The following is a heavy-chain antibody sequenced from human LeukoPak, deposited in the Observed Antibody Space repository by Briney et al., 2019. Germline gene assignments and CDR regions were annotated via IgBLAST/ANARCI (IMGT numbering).Heavy chain of an antibody. Sequence: SETLSLTCTVSGASISSSSYYWGWIRQPPGKGLEWIGSIYHSGSTYYNPSLKSRVTISVDTSKNQFSLKLSSVIAADTAVYYCARVDWLANHYYYMDVWGKGTTVTVSS. D-gene: IGHD2-21*01. V-gene: IGHV4-39*07. J-gene: IGHJ6*03. CDR2: IYHSGST. CDR3: ARVDWLANHYYYMDV. CDR1: GASISSSSYY.